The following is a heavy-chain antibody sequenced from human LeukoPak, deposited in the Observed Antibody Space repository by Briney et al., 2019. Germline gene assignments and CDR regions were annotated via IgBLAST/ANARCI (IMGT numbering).Heavy chain of an antibody. D-gene: IGHD5-18*01. CDR1: GFTFINYA. CDR3: ARDSASYGRFDY. J-gene: IGHJ4*02. V-gene: IGHV3-23*01. Sequence: RGPLRPSSAAPGFTFINYAMRWGSQAPGEGLERVSVMSGSGSSTYYAHSVEGRFTMSRDDSKNTLYLQMNSLTAEDTAVYFCARDSASYGRFDYWGQGTLVTVSS. CDR2: MSGSGSST.